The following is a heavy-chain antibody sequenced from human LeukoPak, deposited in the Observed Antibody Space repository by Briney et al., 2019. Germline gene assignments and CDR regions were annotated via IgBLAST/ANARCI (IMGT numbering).Heavy chain of an antibody. CDR3: ARDIVVAYYFDY. V-gene: IGHV4-4*07. D-gene: IGHD2-15*01. CDR1: GGSISSYY. J-gene: IGHJ4*02. Sequence: PSETLSLTCSVSGGSISSYYWSWIRQPAGKGLELIGRIYPNGNTNYNPSLRGRVTISVDTSKNQFSLKLSSVTAADTAVYYCARDIVVAYYFDYWGQGTLVTVSS. CDR2: IYPNGNT.